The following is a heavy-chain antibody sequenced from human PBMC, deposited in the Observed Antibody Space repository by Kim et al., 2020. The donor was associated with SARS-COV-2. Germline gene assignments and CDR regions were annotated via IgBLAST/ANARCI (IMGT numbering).Heavy chain of an antibody. V-gene: IGHV4-30-2*05. Sequence: EPAPKSRVTISVDTSKNQFSLKLSAVTAADTAVYYCASTPYYYDSSGLWYWGQGTLVTVSS. CDR3: ASTPYYYDSSGLWY. D-gene: IGHD3-22*01. J-gene: IGHJ4*02.